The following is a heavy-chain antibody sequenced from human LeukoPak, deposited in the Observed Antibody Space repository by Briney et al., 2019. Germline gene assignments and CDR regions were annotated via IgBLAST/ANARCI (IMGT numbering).Heavy chain of an antibody. J-gene: IGHJ3*02. Sequence: PSETLSLTCSVSGPSIRSYSLSWLRQPAGKGLEWLGSIHTSASTEYNPSLKSRVTMSVDTSTNQLSLKLNSLRAPDTGVYFCERDDISEYSDDAFDICGEGTLVTVSS. CDR3: ERDDISEYSDDAFDI. CDR1: GPSIRSYS. D-gene: IGHD2-15*01. V-gene: IGHV4-4*07. CDR2: IHTSAST.